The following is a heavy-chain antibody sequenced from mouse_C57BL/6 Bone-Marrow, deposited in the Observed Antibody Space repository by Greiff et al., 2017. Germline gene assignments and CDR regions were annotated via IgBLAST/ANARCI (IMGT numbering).Heavy chain of an antibody. CDR1: GFTFTSYW. CDR3: TREYDYGEIYFDY. V-gene: IGHV1-5*01. J-gene: IGHJ2*01. D-gene: IGHD2-4*01. CDR2: IYPGNSDT. Sequence: EVQLQQSGTVLARPGASVKMSCKTSGFTFTSYWMHWVKQRPGQGLEWIGAIYPGNSDTSYNQKFKGKAKLTAVTSASTAYMELSSLTNEDSAVYYCTREYDYGEIYFDYWGQGTTLTVSS.